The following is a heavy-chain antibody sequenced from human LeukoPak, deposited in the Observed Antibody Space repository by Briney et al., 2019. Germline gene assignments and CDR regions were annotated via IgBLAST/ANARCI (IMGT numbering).Heavy chain of an antibody. CDR1: GGSINDYY. V-gene: IGHV4-59*01. CDR3: ARGPYSYGFDFDY. J-gene: IGHJ4*02. CDR2: IYYSGST. Sequence: PSETLSLTCIVSGGSINDYYWNWIRQPPGKGLEWIGYIYYSGSTTYKPSLKSRVIISVDTSKNQFSLELSSVTAADTALYYCARGPYSYGFDFDYWGQGTLVTVSS. D-gene: IGHD5-18*01.